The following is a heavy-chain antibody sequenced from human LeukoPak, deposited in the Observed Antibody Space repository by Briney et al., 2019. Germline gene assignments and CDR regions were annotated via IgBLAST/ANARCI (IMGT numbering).Heavy chain of an antibody. V-gene: IGHV3-23*01. Sequence: PGGSLRLSCADSGFTFSSYAMSWVGQAPGKGLDGVAAISGGGGSTDYADSVEGRSTISRDNSKNTLYLQMNSLRAEDTAVYYCAKDLLPDYYDSSGEQDYFDYWGQGTLVTVSS. J-gene: IGHJ4*02. CDR2: ISGGGGST. D-gene: IGHD3-22*01. CDR1: GFTFSSYA. CDR3: AKDLLPDYYDSSGEQDYFDY.